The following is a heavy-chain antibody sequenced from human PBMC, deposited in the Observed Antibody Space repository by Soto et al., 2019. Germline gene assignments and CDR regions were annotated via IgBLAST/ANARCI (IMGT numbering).Heavy chain of an antibody. Sequence: ASVKVSCKASGYTFTGYYMHWVRQAPGQGLEWMGWINPNSGGTNYAQKFQGRVTMTRDTSISTAYMELSRLRSDDTAVYYCARVRTGYYYYYGMDVWGQGTTVTVSS. CDR2: INPNSGGT. V-gene: IGHV1-2*02. J-gene: IGHJ6*02. CDR1: GYTFTGYY. D-gene: IGHD3-10*01. CDR3: ARVRTGYYYYYGMDV.